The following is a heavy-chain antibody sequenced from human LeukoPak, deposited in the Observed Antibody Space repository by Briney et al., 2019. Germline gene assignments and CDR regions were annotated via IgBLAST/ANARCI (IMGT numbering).Heavy chain of an antibody. V-gene: IGHV3-7*01. D-gene: IGHD6-13*01. Sequence: GGSLRLSCAASGFNSGNYWMSWVRQAPGLRLEWLANIKQDGIETYYLDSVKGRFTISRDSARNSVYLQMNSLRADETAVYFCARFIASPGPDAFDIWGQGTLVTVSS. CDR2: IKQDGIET. J-gene: IGHJ3*02. CDR1: GFNSGNYW. CDR3: ARFIASPGPDAFDI.